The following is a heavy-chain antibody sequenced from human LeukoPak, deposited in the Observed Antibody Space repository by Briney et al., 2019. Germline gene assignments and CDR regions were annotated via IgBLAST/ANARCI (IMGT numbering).Heavy chain of an antibody. J-gene: IGHJ6*02. Sequence: GGSLRLSCAASGFTFSDYYMSWIRQAPGKGLEWVSYISSSGSTIYYADSVKGRFTISRDNAKNSLYLQMNSLRAEDTAVYYCARDRDPVPYSSSWYGMDVWGQGTTVTVSS. CDR3: ARDRDPVPYSSSWYGMDV. CDR2: ISSSGSTI. V-gene: IGHV3-11*04. D-gene: IGHD6-13*01. CDR1: GFTFSDYY.